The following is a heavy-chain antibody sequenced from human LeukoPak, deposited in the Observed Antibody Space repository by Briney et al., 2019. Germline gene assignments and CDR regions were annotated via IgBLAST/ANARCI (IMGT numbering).Heavy chain of an antibody. J-gene: IGHJ4*02. V-gene: IGHV3-7*01. D-gene: IGHD1-26*01. CDR3: ARDVGGSLDY. CDR1: GFSFSTYE. CDR2: IKGDESAR. Sequence: RPGGSLRLSCAASGFSFSTYEMNWVRQAPGKGLEWVANIKGDESARHQADSVKGRFTISRDNAKKSVYLQMSSLRGEDTAVYYCARDVGGSLDYWGQGTLVTVSS.